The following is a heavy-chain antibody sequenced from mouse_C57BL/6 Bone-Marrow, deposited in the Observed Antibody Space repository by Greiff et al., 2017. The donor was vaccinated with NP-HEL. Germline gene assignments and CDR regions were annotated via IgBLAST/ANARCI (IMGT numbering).Heavy chain of an antibody. J-gene: IGHJ3*01. V-gene: IGHV1-69*01. CDR2: IDPSDSYT. CDR1: GYTFTSYW. CDR3: AREDGYYWFAC. D-gene: IGHD2-3*01. Sequence: VQLQQPGAELVMPGASVKLSCKASGYTFTSYWMHWVKQRPGQGLEWIGEIDPSDSYTNYNQKFKGKSTLTVDKSSSTAYMQLSSLTSEDSAVYYCAREDGYYWFACGGQGTLVTVSA.